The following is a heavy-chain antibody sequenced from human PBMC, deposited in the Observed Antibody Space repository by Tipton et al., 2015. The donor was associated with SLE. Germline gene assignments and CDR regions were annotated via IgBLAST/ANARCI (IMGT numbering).Heavy chain of an antibody. CDR2: IYNLGNT. J-gene: IGHJ4*02. CDR1: GDSISSGAYY. Sequence: TLSLTCSVSGDSISSGAYYWGWIRQHPGKGLEWIGYIYNLGNTYYNPSLKSRLAISIDTSKNQFSLKLSSVTAADTAVYYCARHGNQDYWGQGTLVTVSS. V-gene: IGHV4-30-4*08. D-gene: IGHD4-23*01. CDR3: ARHGNQDY.